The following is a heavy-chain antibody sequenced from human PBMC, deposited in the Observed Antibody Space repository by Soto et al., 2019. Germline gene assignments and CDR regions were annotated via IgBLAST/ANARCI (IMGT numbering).Heavy chain of an antibody. CDR2: ISSSSTYR. Sequence: SLRLSCAASGFTFSSYSMNWVRQAPGKGLEWVSSISSSSTYRYYADSVKGRFTISRDNAKNSLYLQMNSLRSEDTAVYYCARDRGYYKFDPWGQG. J-gene: IGHJ5*02. V-gene: IGHV3-21*01. D-gene: IGHD1-26*01. CDR1: GFTFSSYS. CDR3: ARDRGYYKFDP.